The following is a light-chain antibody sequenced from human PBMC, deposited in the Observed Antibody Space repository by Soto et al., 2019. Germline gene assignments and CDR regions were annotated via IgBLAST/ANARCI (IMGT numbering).Light chain of an antibody. CDR3: QQRHNWPIT. CDR2: DTS. CDR1: QTISGL. J-gene: IGKJ5*01. Sequence: IVLTQSPATLPLSPGERATLSCRTSQTISGLLNWYQQRPGQAPRLLIYDTSNMATDIPARFSGSGSGTDFILTISSLDPEDFGVYFCQQRHNWPITFGQGTRL. V-gene: IGKV3-11*01.